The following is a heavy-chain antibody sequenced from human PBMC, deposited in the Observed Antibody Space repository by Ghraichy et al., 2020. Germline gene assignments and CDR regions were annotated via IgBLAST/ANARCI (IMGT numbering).Heavy chain of an antibody. J-gene: IGHJ3*02. Sequence: SETLSLTCTVSGGSISSYYWSWIRQPPGKGLEWIGYIYYSGSTNYNPSLKSRVTISVDTSKNQFSLKLSSVTAADTAVYYCARHIYYGSGNDAFDIWGQGTMVTVSS. D-gene: IGHD3-10*01. V-gene: IGHV4-59*08. CDR2: IYYSGST. CDR3: ARHIYYGSGNDAFDI. CDR1: GGSISSYY.